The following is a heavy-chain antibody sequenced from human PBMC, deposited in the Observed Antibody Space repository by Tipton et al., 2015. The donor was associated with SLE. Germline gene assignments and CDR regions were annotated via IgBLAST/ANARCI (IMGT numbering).Heavy chain of an antibody. V-gene: IGHV3-11*04. Sequence: SLRLSCAASGFTFSDYYMSWIRQAPGKGLEWVSYISSSGSTIYYADSVKGRFTISRDNAKNSLYLQMNSLRAEDTAVYYCASLDYGDYEYFDLWGRGTLVTVSS. CDR2: ISSSGSTI. J-gene: IGHJ2*01. CDR3: ASLDYGDYEYFDL. D-gene: IGHD4-17*01. CDR1: GFTFSDYY.